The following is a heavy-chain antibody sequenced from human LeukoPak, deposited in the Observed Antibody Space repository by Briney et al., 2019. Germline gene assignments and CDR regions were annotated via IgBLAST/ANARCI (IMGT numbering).Heavy chain of an antibody. CDR1: GGSISSSSCY. CDR2: IYYSGTT. CDR3: ARFELGSYYFDY. D-gene: IGHD7-27*01. V-gene: IGHV4-39*01. J-gene: IGHJ4*02. Sequence: PSETLSLTCTVSGGSISSSSCYWGWIRQPPGKGLEWIGSIYYSGTTYYNPSLKSRVTISVDTSKNQFSVKLRSVTAADTAVYYCARFELGSYYFDYWGQRTLVTVSS.